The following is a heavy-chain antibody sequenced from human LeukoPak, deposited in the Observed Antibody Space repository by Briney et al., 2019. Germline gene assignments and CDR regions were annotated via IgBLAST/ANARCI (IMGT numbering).Heavy chain of an antibody. D-gene: IGHD2-15*01. CDR2: ISDSGGRT. CDR1: GFTFTSYA. J-gene: IGHJ3*02. Sequence: PGGSLRLSCAASGFTFTSYAMSWVRQAPGKGLECVSTISDSGGRTYYADSVKGRFTISRDNSKNTLYLQMNSLRAEDTAVYYCAKQVVVAATWGDAFDIWGQGTMVTVSS. CDR3: AKQVVVAATWGDAFDI. V-gene: IGHV3-23*01.